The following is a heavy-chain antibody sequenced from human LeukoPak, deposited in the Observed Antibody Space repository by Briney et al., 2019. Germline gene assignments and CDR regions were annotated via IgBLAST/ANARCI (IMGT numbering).Heavy chain of an antibody. CDR1: GGSFSGYY. J-gene: IGHJ5*02. Sequence: SETLSLTCAVYGGSFSGYYWSWIRQPPGKGLEWIGEINHSGSTNYNPSPKSRVTISVDTSKNQFSLKLSSVTAADTAVYYCARGHRGLAVAGMIRRFDPWGQGTLVTVSS. CDR2: INHSGST. V-gene: IGHV4-34*01. D-gene: IGHD6-19*01. CDR3: ARGHRGLAVAGMIRRFDP.